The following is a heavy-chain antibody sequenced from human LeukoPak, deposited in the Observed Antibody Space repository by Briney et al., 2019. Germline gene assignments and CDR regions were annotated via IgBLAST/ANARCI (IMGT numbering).Heavy chain of an antibody. D-gene: IGHD3-16*02. V-gene: IGHV1-69*01. Sequence: SVKVSCKASGGTFSSYAISWVRQAPGQGLEWMGGIIPIFGTANYAQKFQGRVTITADESTSTAYMELSSLRSEDTAVYYCASEDYDYVWGSYRPSYYFDYWGQGTLVTVSS. CDR2: IIPIFGTA. CDR1: GGTFSSYA. J-gene: IGHJ4*02. CDR3: ASEDYDYVWGSYRPSYYFDY.